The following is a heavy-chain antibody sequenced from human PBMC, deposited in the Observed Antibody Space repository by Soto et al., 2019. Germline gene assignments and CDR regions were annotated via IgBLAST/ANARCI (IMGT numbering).Heavy chain of an antibody. CDR1: GYTFTSYG. J-gene: IGHJ4*02. CDR2: ISAHDDNT. Sequence: QVHLVQSGAEVRKPGASVKVSCKGSGYTFTSYGIAWVRQAPGQGLEWMGWISAHDDNTNYAQKVQGKSTVNRDTSTSTAYMELRNLRSDDTAVYYCARGRYGDYWGQGALVTVSS. V-gene: IGHV1-18*01. CDR3: ARGRYGDY. D-gene: IGHD1-1*01.